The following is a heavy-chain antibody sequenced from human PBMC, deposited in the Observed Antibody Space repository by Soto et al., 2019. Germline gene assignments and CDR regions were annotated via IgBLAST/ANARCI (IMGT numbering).Heavy chain of an antibody. J-gene: IGHJ6*01. CDR1: GGTFSSYA. V-gene: IGHV1-69*13. D-gene: IGHD3-22*01. CDR2: IIPIFGTA. Sequence: SVKVSCKASGGTFSSYAISWVRQAPGQGLEWMGGIIPIFGTANYAQKFQGRVTITADESTSTAYMELSSLRSEDTAVYYCARGDYYDSSGYQYYYYGMDVWGQGTTVTVSS. CDR3: ARGDYYDSSGYQYYYYGMDV.